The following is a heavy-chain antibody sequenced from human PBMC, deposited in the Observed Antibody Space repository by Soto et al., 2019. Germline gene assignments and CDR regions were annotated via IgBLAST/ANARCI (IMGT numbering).Heavy chain of an antibody. D-gene: IGHD1-1*01. CDR3: TRARITNDPLSAMDV. CDR2: MNSDGSST. CDR1: GFTFSTHW. V-gene: IGHV3-74*01. J-gene: IGHJ6*02. Sequence: GSLRLSCVASGFTFSTHWMHWVRQGPGKGLVWVSRMNSDGSSTSYADFVKGRFTFSRDNAKNTLYLQMNSLRAEDTAIYYCTRARITNDPLSAMDVWGQGTTVTVSS.